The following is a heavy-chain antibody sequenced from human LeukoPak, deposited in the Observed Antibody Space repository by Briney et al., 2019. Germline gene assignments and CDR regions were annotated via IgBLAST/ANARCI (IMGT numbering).Heavy chain of an antibody. V-gene: IGHV5-51*01. Sequence: GESLKISCRGSGYDFTRYWIGWVRQMPGKGPEWMGIFYPSDSDSKYMPSFRGQVTFSADKSINTAYLQWSSLKPSDTAMYYCARRWFYDSSGPSAFDIWGQGTMVSVSS. J-gene: IGHJ3*02. CDR3: ARRWFYDSSGPSAFDI. CDR1: GYDFTRYW. D-gene: IGHD3-22*01. CDR2: FYPSDSDS.